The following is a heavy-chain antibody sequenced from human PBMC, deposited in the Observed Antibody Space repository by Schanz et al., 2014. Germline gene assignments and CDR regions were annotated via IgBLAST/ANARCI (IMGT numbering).Heavy chain of an antibody. CDR2: IKQDESEK. Sequence: VQLVESGGGVVQPGRSLRLSCAASGFTFSNYWMTWVRQAPGKGLEWVANIKQDESEKYYVDSVKGRFTISRDNAKNSLFLHMNSLRAEDTAVYYCVRDILHRVYDSGSPWGQGTLVTVSS. CDR3: VRDILHRVYDSGSP. D-gene: IGHD3-10*01. J-gene: IGHJ5*02. V-gene: IGHV3-7*04. CDR1: GFTFSNYW.